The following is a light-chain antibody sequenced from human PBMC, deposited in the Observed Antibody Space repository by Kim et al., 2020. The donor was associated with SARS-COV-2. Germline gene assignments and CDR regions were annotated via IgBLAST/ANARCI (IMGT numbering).Light chain of an antibody. CDR1: QSVSGSY. J-gene: IGKJ5*01. CDR2: GAS. CDR3: QQYSRAPDT. Sequence: EIVLTQSPAPLSLSPGERATLSCRASQSVSGSYFAWYQQKPGQAPRLLIYGASSRATGTPDRFTGSGSGTDFALTISRLEPEDFAVYYCQQYSRAPDTFGQGTRLEIK. V-gene: IGKV3-20*01.